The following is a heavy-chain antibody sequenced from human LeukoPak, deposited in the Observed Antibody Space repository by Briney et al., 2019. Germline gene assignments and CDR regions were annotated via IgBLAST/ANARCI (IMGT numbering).Heavy chain of an antibody. Sequence: PGGSLRLSCAASGFTFSSYWMHWVRQVPGKGLVWVSRINSHGSSTSYADSVKGRFTISRDNSRDTLYFQMNSLIYEDAAVYYCAKTGFQWGEYFYYMDVWGKGTTVTVSS. V-gene: IGHV3-74*01. J-gene: IGHJ6*03. D-gene: IGHD1-14*01. CDR3: AKTGFQWGEYFYYMDV. CDR1: GFTFSSYW. CDR2: INSHGSST.